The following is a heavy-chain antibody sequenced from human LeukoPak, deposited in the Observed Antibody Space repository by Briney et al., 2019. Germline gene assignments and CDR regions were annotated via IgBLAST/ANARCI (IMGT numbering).Heavy chain of an antibody. CDR3: ARHKDWTFDY. Sequence: GGSLRLSCAASGFTFGSYDMHWVRQAPGKGLEWVAVIWYDGSNKYYADSVKGRFTISRDISKNTLYPQMNSLRAEDTAVYYCARHKDWTFDYWGQGTLVTVSS. D-gene: IGHD3/OR15-3a*01. V-gene: IGHV3-33*01. CDR1: GFTFGSYD. CDR2: IWYDGSNK. J-gene: IGHJ4*02.